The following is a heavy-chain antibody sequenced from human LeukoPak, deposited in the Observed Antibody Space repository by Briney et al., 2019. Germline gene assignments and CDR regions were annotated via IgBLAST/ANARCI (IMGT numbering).Heavy chain of an antibody. J-gene: IGHJ4*02. D-gene: IGHD3-22*01. CDR2: VWYDGTNK. CDR1: EXIFSSYG. CDR3: SRARNNYDSSGFSALDY. Sequence: PGGSLRLSCAASEXIFSSYGMHWVRRAPGKGLQWVGSVWYDGTNKYHAGSVKGRFTISRDNSPSTLYLQMNSLRAEVTAAYYCSRARNNYDSSGFSALDYWGQGTLVTVSS. V-gene: IGHV3-33*01.